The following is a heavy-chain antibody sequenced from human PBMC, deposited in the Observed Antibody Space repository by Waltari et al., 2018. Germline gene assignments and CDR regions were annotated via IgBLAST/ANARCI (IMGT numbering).Heavy chain of an antibody. V-gene: IGHV4-59*11. CDR2: IYYSGST. D-gene: IGHD3-22*01. Sequence: QVQLQESGPGLVKPSETLSLTCTVSGGSISSHYWSWIRQPPGKGLEWIGYIYYSGSTNYNPSLKCRVTISVDTSKNQFSLKLSSVTAADTAVYYCARVGGGDYDSSGYYRFDYWGQGTLVTVSS. CDR3: ARVGGGDYDSSGYYRFDY. J-gene: IGHJ4*02. CDR1: GGSISSHY.